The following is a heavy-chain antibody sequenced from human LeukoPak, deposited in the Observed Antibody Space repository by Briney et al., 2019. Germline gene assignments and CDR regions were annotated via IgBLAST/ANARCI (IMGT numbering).Heavy chain of an antibody. Sequence: ASVKDSCKASGYTFTSYDINWVPQATGQGLEWMGWMNPNSGNTDYAQKFQGRVTMTSNTSISTAYMELSSLRSEDTAVYYCARVYSSGWYYHYYYYMDVWGKGTTVTVSS. CDR3: ARVYSSGWYYHYYYYMDV. D-gene: IGHD6-19*01. CDR2: MNPNSGNT. V-gene: IGHV1-8*01. J-gene: IGHJ6*03. CDR1: GYTFTSYD.